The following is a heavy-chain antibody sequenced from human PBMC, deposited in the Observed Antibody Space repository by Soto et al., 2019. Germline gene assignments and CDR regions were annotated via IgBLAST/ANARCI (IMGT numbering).Heavy chain of an antibody. V-gene: IGHV4-59*02. CDR2: IWDSGSS. CDR3: ARYASGTFPFFDH. CDR1: GASVSSYY. Sequence: QMQLQESGPGLVKPSETLSLSCAVSGASVSSYYWNWIRQPPGKGLEWIGYIWDSGSSKYNPSLKSRVTISLDTSQNQFSLKLTSVTAADTAVYYCARYASGTFPFFDHWGRGTLVTVSS. D-gene: IGHD3-10*01. J-gene: IGHJ4*02.